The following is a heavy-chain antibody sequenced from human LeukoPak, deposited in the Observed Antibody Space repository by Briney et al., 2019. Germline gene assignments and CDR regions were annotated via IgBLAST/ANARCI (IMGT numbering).Heavy chain of an antibody. CDR3: ARDRACSNGVCSYFDY. Sequence: SETLSLTCTVSGGSISSSSYYWGWIRHPPGKGLEWIGSIYYSGTTYYNPSLKSRVTVSADTSKNQFSLKLTSVTAADTAVYYCARDRACSNGVCSYFDYWGQGTLVTVSS. CDR2: IYYSGTT. J-gene: IGHJ4*02. V-gene: IGHV4-39*01. CDR1: GGSISSSSYY. D-gene: IGHD2-8*01.